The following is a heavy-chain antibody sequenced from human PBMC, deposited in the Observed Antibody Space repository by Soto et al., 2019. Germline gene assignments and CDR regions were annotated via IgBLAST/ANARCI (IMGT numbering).Heavy chain of an antibody. CDR2: MWYDGSNK. J-gene: IGHJ6*02. CDR1: GFTFSSYG. V-gene: IGHV3-33*01. Sequence: QVQLVESGGGVVQPGRSLRLSCAASGFTFSSYGMHWVRQAPGKGLEWVAVMWYDGSNKYYADSVKGRFTISRDNSKNTLYLQITSLRAEDTAVYYCARDLLGSGSYRSGVRNYYAMDVWGQGTTGTVSS. CDR3: ARDLLGSGSYRSGVRNYYAMDV. D-gene: IGHD3-10*02.